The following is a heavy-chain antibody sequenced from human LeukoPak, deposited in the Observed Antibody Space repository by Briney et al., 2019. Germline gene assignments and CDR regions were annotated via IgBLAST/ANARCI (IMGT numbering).Heavy chain of an antibody. CDR3: ATAPRIGY. J-gene: IGHJ4*02. CDR1: GFTFSSYW. Sequence: GGSLRLSCAASGFTFSSYWMSWVRQAPGKGLEWVANINQDGSEKYYVDSVKGRFTISRDNSKNTLYLQMNSLRAEDTAVYYCATAPRIGYWGQGTLVTVSS. V-gene: IGHV3-7*03. CDR2: INQDGSEK. D-gene: IGHD2-15*01.